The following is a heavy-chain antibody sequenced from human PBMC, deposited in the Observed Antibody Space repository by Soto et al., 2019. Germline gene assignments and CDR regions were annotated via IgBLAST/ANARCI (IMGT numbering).Heavy chain of an antibody. CDR1: VYRFTNYA. CDR2: INAGNGNT. Sequence: ASVKVSCKSCVYRFTNYARHWVRQAPGQRLEWMGWINAGNGNTKYSQKFQGRVTITRDTSASTAYMELSSLRSEDTAMYSCARGLPLWFSGLDYRGQGTLVTVSS. J-gene: IGHJ4*02. CDR3: ARGLPLWFSGLDY. D-gene: IGHD3-10*01. V-gene: IGHV1-3*01.